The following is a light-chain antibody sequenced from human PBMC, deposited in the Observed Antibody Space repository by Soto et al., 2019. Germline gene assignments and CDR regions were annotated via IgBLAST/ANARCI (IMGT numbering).Light chain of an antibody. CDR3: QQYGSASQYI. CDR2: GAS. Sequence: MVLTQSPGTLSLSPGEGATLSCTASQRVSSAYLAWYQQKPGQAPRLLIYGASRRATGVPDRVSGSGSWIAFRLTHSRLYHEDFAVYCCQQYGSASQYIFCQGKKLDIK. J-gene: IGKJ2*01. CDR1: QRVSSAY. V-gene: IGKV3-20*01.